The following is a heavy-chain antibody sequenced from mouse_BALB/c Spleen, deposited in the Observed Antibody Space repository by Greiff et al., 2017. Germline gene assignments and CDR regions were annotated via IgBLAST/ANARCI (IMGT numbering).Heavy chain of an antibody. J-gene: IGHJ1*01. V-gene: IGHV3-8*02. CDR3: ARGYDGFSYWYFDV. CDR1: GDSITSGY. D-gene: IGHD2-3*01. CDR2: ISYSGST. Sequence: EVKLMESGPSLVKPSQTLSLTCSVTGDSITSGYWNWIRKFPGNKLEYMGYISYSGSTYYNPSLKSRISITRDTSKNQYYLQLNSVTTEDTATYYCARGYDGFSYWYFDVWGAGTTVTVSS.